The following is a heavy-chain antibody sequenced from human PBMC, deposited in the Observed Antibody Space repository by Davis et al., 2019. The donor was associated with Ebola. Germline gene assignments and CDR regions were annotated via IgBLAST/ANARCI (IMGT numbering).Heavy chain of an antibody. CDR1: GYTFTSYG. CDR3: ARGGGILLSGGKGWFDP. V-gene: IGHV1-18*01. D-gene: IGHD3-16*01. Sequence: ASVKVSCKASGYTFTSYGISWVRQAPGQGLEWMGWISAYNGNTNYAQKLQGRVTMNTDTSTITAYMELRGLRSDDTAMYYSARGGGILLSGGKGWFDPWGQGTLVTVSS. CDR2: ISAYNGNT. J-gene: IGHJ5*02.